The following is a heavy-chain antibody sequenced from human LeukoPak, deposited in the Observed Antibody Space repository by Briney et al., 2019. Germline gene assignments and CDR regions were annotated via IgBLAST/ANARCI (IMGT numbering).Heavy chain of an antibody. CDR2: IIPIFGTA. CDR3: ARDYYDSSGYYYSWGENAFDI. CDR1: GGTFSSYA. D-gene: IGHD3-22*01. J-gene: IGHJ3*02. Sequence: ASVKVSCKASGGTFSSYAISWVRQAPGQGLEWMGGIIPIFGTANYAQKFQGRVTITADRSTSTAYMELSSLRSEDTAVYYCARDYYDSSGYYYSWGENAFDIWGQGTMVTVSS. V-gene: IGHV1-69*06.